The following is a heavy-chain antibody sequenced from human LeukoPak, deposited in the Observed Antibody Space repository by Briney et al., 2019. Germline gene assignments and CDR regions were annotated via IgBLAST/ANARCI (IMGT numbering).Heavy chain of an antibody. Sequence: TSETLSLTCTVSGGSISSYYWSWIRQPPGKGLEWIGYIYYSGSTNYNPSLKSRVTISVDTSKNQFSLKLSSVTAADTAVYYCARGVILAPFDYWGQGTLVTVSS. CDR1: GGSISSYY. CDR3: ARGVILAPFDY. J-gene: IGHJ4*02. D-gene: IGHD3-16*02. CDR2: IYYSGST. V-gene: IGHV4-59*01.